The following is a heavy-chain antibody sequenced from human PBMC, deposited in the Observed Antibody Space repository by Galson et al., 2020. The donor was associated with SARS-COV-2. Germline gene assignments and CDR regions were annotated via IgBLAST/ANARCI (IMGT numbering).Heavy chain of an antibody. CDR2: IYPGDSDT. Sequence: GESLKISCKGSGYSFTSYWIGWVRQMPGKGLEWMGIIYPGDSDTRYSPSFQGQVTISADKSISTAYLQWSSLKASDTAMYYCARHRAPPPSFEFALLGGYDPKPYYYYGMDVWGQGTTVTVSS. J-gene: IGHJ6*02. D-gene: IGHD5-12*01. CDR1: GYSFTSYW. V-gene: IGHV5-51*01. CDR3: ARHRAPPPSFEFALLGGYDPKPYYYYGMDV.